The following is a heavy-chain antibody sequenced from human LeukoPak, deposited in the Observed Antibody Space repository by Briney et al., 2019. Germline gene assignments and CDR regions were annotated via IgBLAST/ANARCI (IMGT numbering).Heavy chain of an antibody. V-gene: IGHV1-2*02. D-gene: IGHD3-10*02. Sequence: GASVKVSCKASGYTFTGYYMHWVRHAPGQGLEWMGWINPNSGGTNYAQKFQGRVTMTRDTSISTAYMELSRLRSDDTAVYYCASVVRRIPVWFDPWGQGTLVTVSS. CDR2: INPNSGGT. CDR3: ASVVRRIPVWFDP. J-gene: IGHJ5*02. CDR1: GYTFTGYY.